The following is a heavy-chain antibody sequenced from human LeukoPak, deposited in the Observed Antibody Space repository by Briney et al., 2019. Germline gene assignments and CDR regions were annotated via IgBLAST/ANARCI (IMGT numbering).Heavy chain of an antibody. D-gene: IGHD3-9*01. CDR2: IYYSGST. V-gene: IGHV4-59*01. Sequence: SETLSLTCTVSGGSISSYYWSWIRQPPGKGLEWIGYIYYSGSTNYNPSLKSRVTISVDTSKNQFSLKLSSVTAADTAVYYCARDEYYDILTGYYSWLDPWGQGTLVTVSS. J-gene: IGHJ5*02. CDR1: GGSISSYY. CDR3: ARDEYYDILTGYYSWLDP.